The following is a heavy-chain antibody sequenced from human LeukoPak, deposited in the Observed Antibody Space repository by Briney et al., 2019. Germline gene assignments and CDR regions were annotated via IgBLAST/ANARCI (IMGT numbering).Heavy chain of an antibody. Sequence: SQTLSLTCAISGDXVSSNSVAWNLIRQSPSRGLEWLGRTYYKSQWYTDYAVSVKSRITITLDTSKNQFSLQLNSVTPEDTAVYYCARGSTSGIDYWGQGTLVTVSS. CDR1: GDXVSSNSVA. V-gene: IGHV6-1*01. CDR3: ARGSTSGIDY. D-gene: IGHD6-19*01. CDR2: TYYKSQWYT. J-gene: IGHJ4*02.